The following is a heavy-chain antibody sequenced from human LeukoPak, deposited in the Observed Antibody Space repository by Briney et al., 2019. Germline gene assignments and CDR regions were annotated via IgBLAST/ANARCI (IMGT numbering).Heavy chain of an antibody. J-gene: IGHJ4*02. CDR1: GFTFRSYG. D-gene: IGHD5-24*01. Sequence: PGGSLRLSCAASGFTFRSYGMSWVRQAPGKGLEWVSAISGSGGSTYYADSVKGRFTISRDNAKNSLYLQMNSLRAEDTAIYYCTRVGYIDEGIDYWGQGTLVTVSS. V-gene: IGHV3-23*01. CDR3: TRVGYIDEGIDY. CDR2: ISGSGGST.